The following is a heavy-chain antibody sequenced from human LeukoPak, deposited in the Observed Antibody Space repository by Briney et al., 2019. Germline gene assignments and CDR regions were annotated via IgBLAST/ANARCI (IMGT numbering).Heavy chain of an antibody. CDR3: ARNGDSSSRYWYFDL. J-gene: IGHJ2*01. D-gene: IGHD3-22*01. Sequence: GGSLRLSCVASGFSLRFFGMHWVRQAPGKGLEWVAAIGSDGSHLYYADSVKGRFTISRDISDNTLYLQMNSLRAEDTAVYYCARNGDSSSRYWYFDLWGRGTLVTVSS. V-gene: IGHV3-33*01. CDR1: GFSLRFFG. CDR2: IGSDGSHL.